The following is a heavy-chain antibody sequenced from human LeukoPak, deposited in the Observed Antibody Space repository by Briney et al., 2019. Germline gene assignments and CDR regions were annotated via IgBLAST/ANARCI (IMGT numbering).Heavy chain of an antibody. CDR2: INPNSGGT. V-gene: IGHV1-2*02. CDR3: ARDLYYYGSGSYYPYVDY. D-gene: IGHD3-10*01. Sequence: GASVKVSCKASGYTFTGYYMHWVRQAPGQGLEWMGWINPNSGGTNYAQKFRGRVTMTRDTSISTAYMELSRLRSDDTAVYYCARDLYYYGSGSYYPYVDYWGQGTLVTVSS. J-gene: IGHJ4*02. CDR1: GYTFTGYY.